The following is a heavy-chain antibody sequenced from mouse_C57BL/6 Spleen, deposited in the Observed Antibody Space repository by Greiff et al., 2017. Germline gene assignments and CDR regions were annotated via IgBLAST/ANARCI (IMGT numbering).Heavy chain of an antibody. CDR1: GYTFTSYW. CDR3: ARRGHYYGNYVPDWYFDV. D-gene: IGHD2-1*01. V-gene: IGHV1-59*01. Sequence: QVQLQQPGAELVRPGPSVKLSCKASGYTFTSYWMHWVKQRPGQGLEWIGVIDPSDSYTNYNQKFKGKATLTVDTSSSTAYMQLSSLTSEDSAVYYCARRGHYYGNYVPDWYFDVWGTGTTVTVSS. CDR2: IDPSDSYT. J-gene: IGHJ1*03.